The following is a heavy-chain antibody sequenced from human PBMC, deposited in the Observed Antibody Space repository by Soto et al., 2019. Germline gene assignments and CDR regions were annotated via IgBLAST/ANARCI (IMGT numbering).Heavy chain of an antibody. V-gene: IGHV4-59*01. CDR2: IYYSGST. D-gene: IGHD6-13*01. CDR1: GGSLSSYD. Sequence: PSETLSLTCSVSGGSLSSYDLSWIRQPPGKGLEWIGYIYYSGSTNYNPSLKSRVTISVDTSKNQFSLKLISVSAADTAVYYCARGGDAAAGIPYAFDIVGQGTMVTVSS. CDR3: ARGGDAAAGIPYAFDI. J-gene: IGHJ3*02.